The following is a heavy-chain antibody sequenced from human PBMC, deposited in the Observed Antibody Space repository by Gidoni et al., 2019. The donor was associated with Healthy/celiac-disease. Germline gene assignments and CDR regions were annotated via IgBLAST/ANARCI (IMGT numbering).Heavy chain of an antibody. CDR2: IYYSGST. Sequence: QLQLQESGPGLVKPSETPSLTCTVSGCSISSSSYYWGWIRQPPGKGLEWIGSIYYSGSTYYNPSLKSRVTISVDTSKNQFSLKLSSVTAADTAVYYCAYGVVVPAAIDYWGQGTLVTVSS. CDR3: AYGVVVPAAIDY. CDR1: GCSISSSSYY. J-gene: IGHJ4*02. D-gene: IGHD2-2*02. V-gene: IGHV4-39*05.